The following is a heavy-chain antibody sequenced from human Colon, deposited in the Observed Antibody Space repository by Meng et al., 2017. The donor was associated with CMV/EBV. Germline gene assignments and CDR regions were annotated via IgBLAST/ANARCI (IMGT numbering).Heavy chain of an antibody. V-gene: IGHV3-21*04. CDR3: ARGMYNWNRLIFDY. Sequence: GGSLRLSCAASGFTFSSYSMNWVRQAPGKGLEWVSSISSSSSYIYYADSVKGRFTISRDNAKNSLYLQMNSLRAEDTALYYCARGMYNWNRLIFDYWGQGTLVTVSS. J-gene: IGHJ4*02. CDR1: GFTFSSYS. CDR2: ISSSSSYI. D-gene: IGHD1-20*01.